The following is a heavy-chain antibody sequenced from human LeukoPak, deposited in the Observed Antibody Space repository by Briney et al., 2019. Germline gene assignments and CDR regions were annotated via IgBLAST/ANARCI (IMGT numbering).Heavy chain of an antibody. CDR1: GGSISTSNSY. Sequence: SKTLSLTCAVSGGSISTSNSYWGWIRRPPGKGLEWVGSIYYSGNTYYNPSLKSRVTISVDTSKNQFSLILTSVTAADTAVYYCARQTGAGLFILPGGQGTLVTVSS. CDR3: ARQTGAGLFILP. V-gene: IGHV4-39*01. D-gene: IGHD3-3*01. CDR2: IYYSGNT. J-gene: IGHJ4*02.